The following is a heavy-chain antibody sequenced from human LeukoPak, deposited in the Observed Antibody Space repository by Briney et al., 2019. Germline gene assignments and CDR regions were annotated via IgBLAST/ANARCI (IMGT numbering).Heavy chain of an antibody. Sequence: SQTLSLTCAISGDSASSNSAAWNWIRQSPSRGLEWLGRTYYRSKWYNDYAVSVKSRITINPDTSKNQFSLQLNSVTPEDTAVYYCARGSLRDYYDSSGYSNWFDPWGQGTLVTVSS. CDR3: ARGSLRDYYDSSGYSNWFDP. CDR2: TYYRSKWYN. D-gene: IGHD3-22*01. J-gene: IGHJ5*02. V-gene: IGHV6-1*01. CDR1: GDSASSNSAA.